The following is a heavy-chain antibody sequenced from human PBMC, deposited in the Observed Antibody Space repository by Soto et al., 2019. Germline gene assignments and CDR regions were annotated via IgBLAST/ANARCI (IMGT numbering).Heavy chain of an antibody. J-gene: IGHJ2*01. Sequence: QVQLHETGPGLVKPSETLSLTCSVSGGSVSNASFYWTWIRQAPGTGLEYIGYIFYTGVTNYNPSLSSRVTISLDTSKNHFSLNLNSMTAADTAVYYCVRVLDSSWYADLWGRCTLVTVSS. CDR1: GGSVSNASFY. CDR3: VRVLDSSWYADL. D-gene: IGHD3-22*01. V-gene: IGHV4-61*03. CDR2: IFYTGVT.